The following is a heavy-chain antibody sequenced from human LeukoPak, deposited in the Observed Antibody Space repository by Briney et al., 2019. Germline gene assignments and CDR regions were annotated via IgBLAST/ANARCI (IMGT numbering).Heavy chain of an antibody. J-gene: IGHJ5*02. V-gene: IGHV4-4*07. CDR3: ASGIIAAAGTDWFDP. CDR2: IYTSGST. D-gene: IGHD6-13*01. Sequence: PSETLSLTCTVSGGSISSYYWSWIRQPAGKGLEWIGRIYTSGSTNYNPSLKSRVTMSVDTSKHQFSLKLSSVTAADTAVYYCASGIIAAAGTDWFDPWGQGTLVTVSS. CDR1: GGSISSYY.